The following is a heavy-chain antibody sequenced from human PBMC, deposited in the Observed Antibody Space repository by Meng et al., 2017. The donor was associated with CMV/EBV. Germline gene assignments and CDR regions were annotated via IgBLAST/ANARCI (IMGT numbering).Heavy chain of an antibody. J-gene: IGHJ1*01. D-gene: IGHD3-16*01. CDR2: IYYSGST. CDR1: GGSISSSSYY. Sequence: SETLSLTCTVSGGSISSSSYYWGWIRQPPGKGLEWIGSIYYSGSTYYNPSLKSRVTISVDTSKNQFSLKLSSVTAADTAVYYCARLGQYRYFQRWGQGTLVTVSS. V-gene: IGHV4-39*01. CDR3: ARLGQYRYFQR.